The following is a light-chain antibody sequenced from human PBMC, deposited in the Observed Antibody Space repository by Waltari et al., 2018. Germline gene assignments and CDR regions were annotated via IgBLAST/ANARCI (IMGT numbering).Light chain of an antibody. J-gene: IGLJ1*01. Sequence: SYELTQPPSVSVSPGQTARITCSGDELPKQYTYWYRHRPGQAPVVVIFKDSLRASGIPERFSGSSSGTTGTLTITGVQAEDEADYYCQSADSSGAYVFGTGTKVTVL. CDR3: QSADSSGAYV. V-gene: IGLV3-25*03. CDR2: KDS. CDR1: ELPKQY.